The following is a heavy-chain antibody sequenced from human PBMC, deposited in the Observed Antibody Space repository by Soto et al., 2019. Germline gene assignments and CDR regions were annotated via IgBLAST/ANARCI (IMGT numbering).Heavy chain of an antibody. D-gene: IGHD2-2*01. CDR1: GYTFTGYY. CDR3: ARPVVPAAASSAFDI. V-gene: IGHV1-2*04. CDR2: INPNSGGT. J-gene: IGHJ3*02. Sequence: GASVKVSCKASGYTFTGYYMHWVRQAPGQGLEWMGWINPNSGGTNYAQKFQGWVTMTRDTSISTAYMELSRLGSDDTAVYYCARPVVPAAASSAFDIWGQGTMVTVSS.